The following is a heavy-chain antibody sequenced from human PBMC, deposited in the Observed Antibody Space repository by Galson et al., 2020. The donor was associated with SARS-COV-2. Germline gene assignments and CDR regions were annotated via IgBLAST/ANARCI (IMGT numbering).Heavy chain of an antibody. CDR2: INESGGT. Sequence: SETLSLTCVVFGGSFTGHYWNWIRLSPNKGLEWIGEINESGGTNYNQSLKSRLTISVDTSQSHFSLRLTSVTAADAGIYYCARRNRLAAPGAHFDSWGPGTLVTVSS. J-gene: IGHJ4*03. CDR1: GGSFTGHY. D-gene: IGHD6-13*01. V-gene: IGHV4-34*01. CDR3: ARRNRLAAPGAHFDS.